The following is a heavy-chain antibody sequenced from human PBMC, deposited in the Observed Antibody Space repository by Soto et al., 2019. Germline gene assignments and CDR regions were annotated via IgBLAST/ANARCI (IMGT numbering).Heavy chain of an antibody. CDR1: GFTFSSYG. Sequence: GGSLRLSCAASGFTFSSYGMHWVRQAPGKGLEWVAVIWYDGSNKYYADSVKGRFTISRDNSKNTLYLQMNSLRAEDTAVYYCARVMDDYYDSSGYYPIDYWGQGT. CDR2: IWYDGSNK. J-gene: IGHJ4*02. V-gene: IGHV3-33*01. D-gene: IGHD3-22*01. CDR3: ARVMDDYYDSSGYYPIDY.